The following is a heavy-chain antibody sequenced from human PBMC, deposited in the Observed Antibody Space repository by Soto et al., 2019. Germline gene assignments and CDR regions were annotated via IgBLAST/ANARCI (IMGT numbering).Heavy chain of an antibody. V-gene: IGHV5-51*01. CDR1: GYSFTSYW. CDR3: ARHCGDSSGYYYPRDAFDI. D-gene: IGHD3-22*01. J-gene: IGHJ3*02. CDR2: IYPGDSDT. Sequence: GESLKISCKGSGYSFTSYWIGWVRQMPGKGLEWMGIIYPGDSDTRYSPSFQGQVTISADKSISTAYLQWSSLKASDTAMYYCARHCGDSSGYYYPRDAFDIWGQGTMVTVSS.